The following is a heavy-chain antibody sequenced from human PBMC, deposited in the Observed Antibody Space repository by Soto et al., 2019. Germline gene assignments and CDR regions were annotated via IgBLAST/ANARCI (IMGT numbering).Heavy chain of an antibody. CDR3: ARVIAAAGQDWFDP. CDR1: GYTFTIYG. V-gene: IGHV1-18*01. CDR2: ISAYNGNT. Sequence: SVKVSCKASGYTFTIYGISCVRQSPGQGLEWMGWISAYNGNTNYAQKLQGRVTMTTDTSTSTAYMELRSLGSDDTAVYYCARVIAAAGQDWFDPWGQGTLVTVSS. J-gene: IGHJ5*02. D-gene: IGHD6-13*01.